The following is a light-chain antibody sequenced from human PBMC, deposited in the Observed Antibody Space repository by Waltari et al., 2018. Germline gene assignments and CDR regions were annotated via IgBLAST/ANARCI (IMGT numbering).Light chain of an antibody. Sequence: SHDLTQPPSVSVSPGQTARITCPGDALPKQYTYWFQKKPGQAPVLVIYKDTERPSGIPEPFSGSSSGTTVTLTISGVQADDEADYYCQSADISSSYRVFGGGTKLSVL. J-gene: IGLJ3*02. V-gene: IGLV3-25*03. CDR1: ALPKQY. CDR2: KDT. CDR3: QSADISSSYRV.